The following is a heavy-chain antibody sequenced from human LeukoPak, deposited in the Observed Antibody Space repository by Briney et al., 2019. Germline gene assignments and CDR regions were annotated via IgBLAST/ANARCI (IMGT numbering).Heavy chain of an antibody. CDR1: GGTFSSYA. D-gene: IGHD4-17*01. CDR2: IIPIFGIA. CDR3: ARGDREVTTFFDY. Sequence: SVKVSCKASGGTFSSYAISWVRQAPGQGLEWMGGIIPIFGIANYAQKFQGRVTITADESTSTAYMELSSLRSEDTAVYYCARGDREVTTFFDYWGQGTLVTVSS. V-gene: IGHV1-69*13. J-gene: IGHJ4*02.